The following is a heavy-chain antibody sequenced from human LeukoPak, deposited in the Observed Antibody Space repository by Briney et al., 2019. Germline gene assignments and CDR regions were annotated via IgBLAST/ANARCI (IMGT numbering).Heavy chain of an antibody. D-gene: IGHD4-17*01. CDR1: GFTFSSYA. V-gene: IGHV3-30-3*01. CDR3: ARDLYGDSSD. Sequence: GGSLRLSCAASGFTFSSYAMHWVRQAPGKGLEWVAVISYDGSNKYYADSVKGRFTISRDNSKNTLYLQMNSLRAEDTAVYYCARDLYGDSSDWGQGTLVTVSS. CDR2: ISYDGSNK. J-gene: IGHJ4*02.